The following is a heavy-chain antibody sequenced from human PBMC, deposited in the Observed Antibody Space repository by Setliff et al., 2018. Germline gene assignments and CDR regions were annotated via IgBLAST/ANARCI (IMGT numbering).Heavy chain of an antibody. CDR3: ARDHVYGSQYYYYYGMDV. Sequence: GASVKVSCKASGYTFTSYAMHWVRQAPGQRLEWMGWINAGNGNTKYSQKFQGRVTITRDTSASTAYMELSSLRSEDTAVYYCARDHVYGSQYYYYYGMDVWGQGTTVTV. CDR2: INAGNGNT. V-gene: IGHV1-3*01. J-gene: IGHJ6*02. CDR1: GYTFTSYA. D-gene: IGHD3-10*01.